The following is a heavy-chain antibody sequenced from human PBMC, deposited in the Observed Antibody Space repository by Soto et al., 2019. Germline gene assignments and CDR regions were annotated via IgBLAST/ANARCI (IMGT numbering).Heavy chain of an antibody. V-gene: IGHV4-4*02. D-gene: IGHD3-10*01. CDR2: IYHSGST. J-gene: IGHJ4*02. Sequence: SETLSLTCAVSGGSIISSNWWSWVRQPPGKGLEWIGEIYHSGSTNYNPSLKSRVTISVDKSKNQFSLKLSSVTAADTAVYYCARSRGELWFGELSLYGVDYWGQGTLVTVS. CDR3: ARSRGELWFGELSLYGVDY. CDR1: GGSIISSNW.